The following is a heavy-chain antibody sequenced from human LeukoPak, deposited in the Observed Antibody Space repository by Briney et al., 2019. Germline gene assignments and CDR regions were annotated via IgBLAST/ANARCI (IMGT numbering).Heavy chain of an antibody. J-gene: IGHJ4*02. Sequence: SETLSLTCTVSGDSIIGYYWSWIRQPPGKGLEWIGYIHYSGSTNYNPSLQSRVTISVDTSRRHFPLKLSYATAADTAVYYCGRGERLGPEFWGQGTLVTVSS. D-gene: IGHD1-1*01. V-gene: IGHV4-59*01. CDR2: IHYSGST. CDR1: GDSIIGYY. CDR3: GRGERLGPEF.